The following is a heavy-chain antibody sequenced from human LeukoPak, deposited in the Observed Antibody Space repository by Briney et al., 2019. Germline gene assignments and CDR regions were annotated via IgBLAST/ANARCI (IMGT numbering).Heavy chain of an antibody. CDR3: ARGYCSSGSCYHGDY. D-gene: IGHD2-2*01. CDR2: IYTSGST. Sequence: PSRTLSLTCTVSGDSISSDGYYWSWNRQPAGKGLEWIGRIYTSGSTNYNPSLKSRVTMSLDTSKNQFSLKLSSVTAADTAIYYCARGYCSSGSCYHGDYWGQGTLVTVSS. CDR1: GDSISSDGYY. V-gene: IGHV4-61*02. J-gene: IGHJ4*02.